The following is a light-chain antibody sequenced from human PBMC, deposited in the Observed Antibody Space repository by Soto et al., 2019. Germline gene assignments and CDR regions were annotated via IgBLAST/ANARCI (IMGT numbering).Light chain of an antibody. J-gene: IGKJ1*01. CDR1: ESIARF. V-gene: IGKV1-39*01. Sequence: DIQMTQSPSSLSASVGDRVTITCRASESIARFLNLYQQRTGKAPNLLISAASSLQSGVPSRFSGSGSGTDFTLTISSLQTEDCATYYCQQSYSNPRTFGKGTKVEIK. CDR3: QQSYSNPRT. CDR2: AAS.